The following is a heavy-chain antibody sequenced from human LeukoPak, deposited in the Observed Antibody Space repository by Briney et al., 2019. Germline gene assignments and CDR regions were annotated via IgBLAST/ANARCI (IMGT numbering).Heavy chain of an antibody. CDR3: ATVSTDYYYYYMDV. CDR1: GYTFTSYG. Sequence: GVSVKVSCKASGYTFTSYGISWVRQAPGQGLEWMGWISAYNGNTNYAQKLQGRVTMTTDTSTSTAYMELRSLRSDDTAVYYCATVSTDYYYYYMDVWGKGTTVTVSS. V-gene: IGHV1-18*01. D-gene: IGHD2/OR15-2a*01. J-gene: IGHJ6*03. CDR2: ISAYNGNT.